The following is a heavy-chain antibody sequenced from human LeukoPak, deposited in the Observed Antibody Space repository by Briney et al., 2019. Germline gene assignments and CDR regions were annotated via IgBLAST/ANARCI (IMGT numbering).Heavy chain of an antibody. CDR3: ARDPFEGSGSYLNWFDP. CDR1: GFTFSSYS. J-gene: IGHJ5*02. V-gene: IGHV3-21*01. CDR2: ISSSSSYI. D-gene: IGHD3-10*01. Sequence: GGSLRLSCAASGFTFSSYSMNWVRQAPGKGLEWVSSISSSSSYIYYADSVKGRFTISRDNAKNSLYLQMNSLRAEDTAVYYCARDPFEGSGSYLNWFDPWGQGTLVTVSS.